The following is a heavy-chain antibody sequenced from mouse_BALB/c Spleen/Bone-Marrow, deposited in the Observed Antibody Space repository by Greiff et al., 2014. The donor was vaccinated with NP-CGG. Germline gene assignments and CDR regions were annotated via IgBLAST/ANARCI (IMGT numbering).Heavy chain of an antibody. CDR2: ISSAGIHT. Sequence: EVQVVESGGGLVKPGGSLKLSCTASGFTFTSYAMSWVRQTPEKRLEWVATISSAGIHTYYVDTVKGRFTISRDNAKNTLFLHMSSLRSEDTAMYYCARQDRVYYFDYWGQGTTLTVPS. J-gene: IGHJ2*01. V-gene: IGHV5-9-3*01. CDR3: ARQDRVYYFDY. CDR1: GFTFTSYA.